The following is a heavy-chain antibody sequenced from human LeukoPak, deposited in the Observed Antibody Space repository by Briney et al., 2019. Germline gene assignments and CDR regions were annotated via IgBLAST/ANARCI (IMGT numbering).Heavy chain of an antibody. D-gene: IGHD1-26*01. J-gene: IGHJ5*02. CDR2: INHSGST. CDR3: ARHRRGYSGSMDWFDP. V-gene: IGHV4-39*01. CDR1: GGSISSGSYY. Sequence: SQTLSLTCTVSGGSISSGSYYWSWIRQPPGKGLEWIGEINHSGSTNYNPSLKSRVTISVDTSKNQFSLKLSSVTAADTAVYYCARHRRGYSGSMDWFDPWGQGTLVTVSS.